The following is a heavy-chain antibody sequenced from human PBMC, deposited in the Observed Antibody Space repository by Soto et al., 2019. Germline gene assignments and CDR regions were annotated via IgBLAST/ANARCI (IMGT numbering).Heavy chain of an antibody. CDR1: GGSISSGNFY. D-gene: IGHD4-17*01. J-gene: IGHJ4*02. V-gene: IGHV4-30-4*03. CDR2: IYFSGST. CDR3: AHDPHGGPTYLDH. Sequence: VQLQESGPGLVRPSETLSLTCTVSGGSISSGNFYWSWIRQPPGKGLEWIGYIYFSGSTPYSPSVNRPLTIAVNPSNNPLSPTPASVTAAYTAVYYCAHDPHGGPTYLDHWCQGALVTVSS.